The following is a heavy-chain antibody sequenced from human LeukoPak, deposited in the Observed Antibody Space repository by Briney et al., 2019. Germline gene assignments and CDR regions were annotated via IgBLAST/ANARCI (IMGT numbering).Heavy chain of an antibody. CDR3: AVGATHYYMDV. J-gene: IGHJ6*03. D-gene: IGHD3-16*01. CDR2: IYCSGST. CDR1: GGSIRGYY. Sequence: SETLSLTCTVSGGSIRGYYWSWVRQPPEKGLEWIAYIYCSGSTNYNPSLKSRVTISLDTSKNQFSLKLSSVTAADTAVYYCAVGATHYYMDVWGKGTTVTVSS. V-gene: IGHV4-59*08.